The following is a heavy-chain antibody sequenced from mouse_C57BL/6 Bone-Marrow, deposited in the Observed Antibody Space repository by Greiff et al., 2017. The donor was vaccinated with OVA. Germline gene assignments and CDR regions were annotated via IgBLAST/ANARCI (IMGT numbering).Heavy chain of an antibody. CDR2: IYPGDGDT. CDR3: VRDYGSSYPFAY. D-gene: IGHD1-1*01. J-gene: IGHJ3*01. V-gene: IGHV1-82*01. CDR1: GYAFSSSW. Sequence: VKLVESGPELVKPGASVKISCKASGYAFSSSWMNWVKQRPGKGLEWIGRIYPGDGDTNYNGKFKGKATLTADKSSSTAYMQLSSLTSEDSAVYFCVRDYGSSYPFAYWGQGTLVTVSA.